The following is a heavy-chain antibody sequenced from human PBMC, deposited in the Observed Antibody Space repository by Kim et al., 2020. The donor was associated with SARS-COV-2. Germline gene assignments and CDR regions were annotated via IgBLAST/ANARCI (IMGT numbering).Heavy chain of an antibody. J-gene: IGHJ3*02. V-gene: IGHV3-21*01. CDR1: GFTFSSYS. CDR3: ARNIVATTRSAFDI. CDR2: ISSSSSYI. Sequence: GGSLRLSCAASGFTFSSYSMNWVRQAPGKGLEWVSSISSSSSYIYYADSVKGRFTISRDNAKNSLYLQMNSLRAEDTAVYYCARNIVATTRSAFDIWGQGTMVTVSS. D-gene: IGHD5-12*01.